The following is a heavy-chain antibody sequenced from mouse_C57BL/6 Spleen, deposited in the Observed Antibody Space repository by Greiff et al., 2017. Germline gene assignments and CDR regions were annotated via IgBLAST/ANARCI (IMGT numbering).Heavy chain of an antibody. CDR1: GYTFTSYW. CDR2: IYPGSGST. Sequence: QVQLQQPGAELVKPGASVKMSCKASGYTFTSYWITWVKQRPGQGLEWIGDIYPGSGSTNYNEQFTSKATLTVDTSSSTAYMQLSSLTSEDAAVYYCARSSYDGYYAWFAYWGQGTLVTVSA. CDR3: ARSSYDGYYAWFAY. J-gene: IGHJ3*01. D-gene: IGHD2-3*01. V-gene: IGHV1-55*01.